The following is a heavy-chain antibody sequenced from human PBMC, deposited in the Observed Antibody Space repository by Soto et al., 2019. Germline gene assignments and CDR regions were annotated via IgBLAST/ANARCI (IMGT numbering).Heavy chain of an antibody. V-gene: IGHV1-18*01. J-gene: IGHJ6*02. CDR2: INTDNGNT. D-gene: IGHD3-3*01. CDR1: GYTFTHSG. CDR3: ARDQGITTFGVYSMYYYGMDV. Sequence: APVKVSCKASGYTFTHSGIIWVREAPGQGLEWLGWINTDNGNTNYAQHLQGRVTLTTDTSTSTAYMDLRSLRPDDTAVYYCARDQGITTFGVYSMYYYGMDVWGQGTTVTVSS.